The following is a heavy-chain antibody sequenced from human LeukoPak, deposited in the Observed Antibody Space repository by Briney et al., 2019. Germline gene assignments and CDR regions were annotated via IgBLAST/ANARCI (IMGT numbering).Heavy chain of an antibody. J-gene: IGHJ4*02. V-gene: IGHV4-59*01. CDR2: VYYSGST. CDR3: GRVLTTFCSGPLDY. D-gene: IGHD3-3*01. Sequence: PSETLSLTCTVSGGSISSYYWNWIRQPPGKGLEWIGYVYYSGSTNYNPSLKSRVTISVDTSKNHFSLKLNSVTAADTAVYYCGRVLTTFCSGPLDYWGQGILVTVSS. CDR1: GGSISSYY.